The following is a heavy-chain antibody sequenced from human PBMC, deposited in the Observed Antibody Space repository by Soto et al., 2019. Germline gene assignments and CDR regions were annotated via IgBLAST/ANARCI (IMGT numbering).Heavy chain of an antibody. J-gene: IGHJ4*02. CDR1: GGSISSGGYY. V-gene: IGHV4-31*03. CDR2: IYYSGST. Sequence: SETLSLTCTVSGGSISSGGYYWSWIRQHPGKGLEWIGYIYYSGSTYYNPSLKSRVTISVDTSKNQFSLKLSSVTAADTAVYYCARFPLDMLWELEDDWGQGTLVTVSS. D-gene: IGHD3-10*02. CDR3: ARFPLDMLWELEDD.